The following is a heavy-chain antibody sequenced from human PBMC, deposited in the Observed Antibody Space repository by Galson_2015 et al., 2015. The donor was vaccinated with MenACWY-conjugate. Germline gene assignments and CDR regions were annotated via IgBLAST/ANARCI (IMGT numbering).Heavy chain of an antibody. V-gene: IGHV3-53*01. CDR3: ARVGGSSLAPFDY. J-gene: IGHJ4*02. CDR2: IYSGGDT. Sequence: SLRLSCAASGFTFSGNYMSWVRQAPGKGLEWVSIIYSGGDTYYADSVKGRFTISRDNSKNTLYLQMNYLRAEDTAVYYCARVGGSSLAPFDYWGQGTLVTVSS. CDR1: GFTFSGNY. D-gene: IGHD6-6*01.